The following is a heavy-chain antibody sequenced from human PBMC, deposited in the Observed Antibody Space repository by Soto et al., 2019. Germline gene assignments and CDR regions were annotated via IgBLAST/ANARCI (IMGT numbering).Heavy chain of an antibody. Sequence: QVQLVQSGAEVKKPGASVKVSCKASGYTFTRSGISWVRQAPGQGLEWMGWISTYNGDTNYAQTFQGRVTMTTDTSTSTVHVEVRRLRSHDTAVYYCAGEGVAPYYYYGMDVWGQGTPVTVSS. CDR2: ISTYNGDT. CDR1: GYTFTRSG. J-gene: IGHJ6*02. D-gene: IGHD5-12*01. CDR3: AGEGVAPYYYYGMDV. V-gene: IGHV1-18*01.